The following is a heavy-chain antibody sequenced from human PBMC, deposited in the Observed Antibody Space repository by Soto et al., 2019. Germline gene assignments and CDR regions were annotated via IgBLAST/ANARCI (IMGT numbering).Heavy chain of an antibody. CDR2: IFPGTCRT. CDR3: ARQGGSSPHTLDV. D-gene: IGHD2-15*01. V-gene: IGHV5-51*01. J-gene: IGHJ3*01. CDR1: EYSFANQW. Sequence: GETLRISWRGSEYSFANQWIGWVRQLPGKGLVWVGGIFPGTCRTNYSPSFQGQVTISLDKSINTVYLQLNRLKASDTATYYCARQGGSSPHTLDVWGQGPLVTVSS.